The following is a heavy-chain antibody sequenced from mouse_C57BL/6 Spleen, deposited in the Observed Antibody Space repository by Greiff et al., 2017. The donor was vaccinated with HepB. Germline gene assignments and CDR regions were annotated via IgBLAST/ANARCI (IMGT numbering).Heavy chain of an antibody. CDR2: IDPETGGT. CDR1: GYTFTDYE. D-gene: IGHD2-4*01. J-gene: IGHJ3*01. V-gene: IGHV1-15*01. Sequence: VQLQQSGAELVRPGASVTLSCKDSGYTFTDYEMHWVKQTPVHGLEWIGAIDPETGGTAYNQKFKGKAIMTADKSSSTAYMELRSLTSEDSAVYYCTRKETYDYDGFAYWGQGTLVTVSA. CDR3: TRKETYDYDGFAY.